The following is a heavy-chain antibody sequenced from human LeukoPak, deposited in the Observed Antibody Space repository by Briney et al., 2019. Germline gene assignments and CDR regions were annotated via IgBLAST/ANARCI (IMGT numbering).Heavy chain of an antibody. D-gene: IGHD3-22*01. V-gene: IGHV1-3*01. CDR2: INAGNGNT. Sequence: GASVKVSCKASGYTFTSYATHWVRQAPGQRLEWMGWINAGNGNTKYSQKFQGRVTITRDTSASTAYMELSSLRSEDTAVYYCARDTFNYYDSSGTVPYFDYWGQGTLVTVSS. CDR3: ARDTFNYYDSSGTVPYFDY. J-gene: IGHJ4*02. CDR1: GYTFTSYA.